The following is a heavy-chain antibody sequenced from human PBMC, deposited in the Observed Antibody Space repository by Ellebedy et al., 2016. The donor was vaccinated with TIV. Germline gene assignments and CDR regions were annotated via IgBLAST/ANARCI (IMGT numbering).Heavy chain of an antibody. CDR3: AKYGAPGGYSSSYFDY. V-gene: IGHV3-23*01. CDR1: GFTFSSYA. J-gene: IGHJ4*02. CDR2: ISGSGGST. Sequence: GESLKISXAASGFTFSSYAMSWVRQAPGKGLEWVSAISGSGGSTYYADSVKGRFTISRDNSKNTLYLQMNSLRAEDTAVYYCAKYGAPGGYSSSYFDYWGQGTLVTVSS. D-gene: IGHD6-13*01.